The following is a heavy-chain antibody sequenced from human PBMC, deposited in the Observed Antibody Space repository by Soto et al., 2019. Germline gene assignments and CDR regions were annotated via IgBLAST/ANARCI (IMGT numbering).Heavy chain of an antibody. D-gene: IGHD5-12*01. CDR3: ARDGYSGHGDDLDY. Sequence: RWIRKNKGKGLEWIGYIYYSGSTNYNPSLKSRVTISVDTSKNQFSLKLSSVTAADTAVYYCARDGYSGHGDDLDYWGQGTFGTVYS. CDR2: IYYSGST. V-gene: IGHV4-59*01. J-gene: IGHJ4*02.